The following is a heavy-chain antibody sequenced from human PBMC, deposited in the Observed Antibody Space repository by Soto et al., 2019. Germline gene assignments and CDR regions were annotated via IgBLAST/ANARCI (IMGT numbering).Heavy chain of an antibody. CDR3: ARDPRLEDCYNTSCYSEAWFDP. V-gene: IGHV1-46*03. CDR2: INPSGGSA. D-gene: IGHD2-2*01. CDR1: GYTFANYY. J-gene: IGHJ5*02. Sequence: VQLEQSGAEVKKPGASVKVSCKASGYTFANYYINWVRQAPGQGLEWMGVINPSGGSARYTQKFQGRVTMTRDTSTSTVYMELSSLRSEDTAMYYCARDPRLEDCYNTSCYSEAWFDPWGQGTLVTVSS.